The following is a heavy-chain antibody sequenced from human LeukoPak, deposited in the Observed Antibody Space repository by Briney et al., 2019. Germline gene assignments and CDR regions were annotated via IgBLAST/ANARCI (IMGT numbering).Heavy chain of an antibody. CDR3: ARDSLAKYSGFLDYYYGMDV. CDR2: IYNTGST. J-gene: IGHJ6*02. V-gene: IGHV4-31*03. CDR1: GGSLSSGGYY. D-gene: IGHD6-6*01. Sequence: SQTLSLTCTVSGGSLSSGGYYWSWIRQHPGKGLEWIGYIYNTGSTYYNPSLKSRLTISIDTLKNQFSLKLSSVTAADTAVYYCARDSLAKYSGFLDYYYGMDVWGQGTTVTVSS.